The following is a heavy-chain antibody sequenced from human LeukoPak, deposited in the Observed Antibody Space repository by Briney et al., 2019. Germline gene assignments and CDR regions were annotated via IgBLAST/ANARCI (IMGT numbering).Heavy chain of an antibody. CDR3: ARDPYADVVVAASNAFDI. D-gene: IGHD2-15*01. Sequence: PGGSLRLSCAASGFTFSDYYMGWIRQAPGKGLEWVSYISSSGSTIYYADSVKGRFTISRDNAKNSLYLQMNSLRAEDTAVYYCARDPYADVVVAASNAFDIWGQGTMVTVSS. J-gene: IGHJ3*02. CDR2: ISSSGSTI. CDR1: GFTFSDYY. V-gene: IGHV3-11*04.